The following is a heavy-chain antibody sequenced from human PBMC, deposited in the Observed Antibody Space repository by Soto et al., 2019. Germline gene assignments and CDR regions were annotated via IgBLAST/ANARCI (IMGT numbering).Heavy chain of an antibody. D-gene: IGHD3-10*01. CDR1: GGSFSGYY. J-gene: IGHJ3*02. V-gene: IGHV4-34*01. CDR3: ARGVMVRGVIAPAAFDI. CDR2: INHSGST. Sequence: QVQLQQWGAGLLKPSETLSLTCAVYGGSFSGYYGSWIRQPPGKGLAWIGEINHSGSTNYNPSLKSRVTISGDTSKNQFSLKLSSVTAADTAVYYCARGVMVRGVIAPAAFDIWGQGTMVTVSS.